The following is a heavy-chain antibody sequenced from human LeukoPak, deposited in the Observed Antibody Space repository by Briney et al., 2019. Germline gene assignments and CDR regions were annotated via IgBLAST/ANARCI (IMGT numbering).Heavy chain of an antibody. V-gene: IGHV3-66*01. CDR1: GFTVSSNY. J-gene: IGHJ4*02. Sequence: GGSLRLSCAASGFTVSSNYMSWVRQAPGKGLEWVSVIYSGGSTYYADSVKGRFTISRDNSKNTLYLQMNSLRAEDTAVYYCARGSDYDYVWGSFRTSPTSIDYWGQGTLVAVSS. CDR3: ARGSDYDYVWGSFRTSPTSIDY. CDR2: IYSGGST. D-gene: IGHD3-16*02.